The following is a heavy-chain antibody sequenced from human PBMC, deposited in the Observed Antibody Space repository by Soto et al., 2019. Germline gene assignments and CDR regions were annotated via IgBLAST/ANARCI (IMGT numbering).Heavy chain of an antibody. V-gene: IGHV3-23*01. J-gene: IGHJ4*02. D-gene: IGHD1-26*01. CDR3: ARRGSGSDYDY. Sequence: EVQLLESGGGLVQPGGSLRLSCAASGFTFSSYAMRWVRQAPVKGLEWVSAISGSGGSTYYADSVKGRFTISRDNSKNTLYLQMNSLIAEDTAVYYCARRGSGSDYDYWGQGTLVTVSS. CDR1: GFTFSSYA. CDR2: ISGSGGST.